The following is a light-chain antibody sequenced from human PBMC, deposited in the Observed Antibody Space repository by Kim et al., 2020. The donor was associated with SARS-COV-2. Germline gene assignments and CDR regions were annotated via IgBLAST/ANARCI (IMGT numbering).Light chain of an antibody. Sequence: QSALSQVASVSGSPGQSINISCSGSASDIGRYNFISWYYHQPGSAPKLLLYDVLRRPSGVSDRFSGSKSGNSASLTISGLRTEDAGLYYCSACRGKKSWLFGGGTKVTVL. CDR3: SACRGKKSWL. V-gene: IGLV2-14*03. J-gene: IGLJ3*02. CDR2: DVL. CDR1: ASDIGRYNF.